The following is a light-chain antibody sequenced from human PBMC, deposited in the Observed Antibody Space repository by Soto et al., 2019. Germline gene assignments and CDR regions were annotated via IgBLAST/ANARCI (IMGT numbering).Light chain of an antibody. CDR1: SSDVGDYNY. CDR2: DVS. CDR3: SSYTSSSTRV. J-gene: IGLJ1*01. V-gene: IGLV2-14*01. Sequence: QSALTQPASVSGSPGQSITISCTGTSSDVGDYNYVSGYQQHPGKAPKLMIFDVSNRPSGVSNRFSGSKSGNTASLTISGLKADDEADYYCSSYTSSSTRVFGTGTKLTVL.